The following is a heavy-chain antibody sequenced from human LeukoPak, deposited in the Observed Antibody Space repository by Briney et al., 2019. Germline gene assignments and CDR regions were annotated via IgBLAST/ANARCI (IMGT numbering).Heavy chain of an antibody. CDR1: GFTFSSYE. CDR2: ISSRDRTT. CDR3: ARTSWNDVPYLDH. Sequence: PGGSLRLSCAASGFTFSSYEMNWVRQAPGKGLEWVSYISSRDRTTYYADSVTGRFTISRDNAKNSLYLQMNSLRAEDTAVYYCARTSWNDVPYLDHWGQGTLVTVSS. V-gene: IGHV3-48*03. D-gene: IGHD1-1*01. J-gene: IGHJ4*02.